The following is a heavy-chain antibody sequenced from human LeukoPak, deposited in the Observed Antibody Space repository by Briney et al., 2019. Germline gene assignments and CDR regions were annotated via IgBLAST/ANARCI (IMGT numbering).Heavy chain of an antibody. J-gene: IGHJ3*02. Sequence: SQTLSLTCAISGDSVSSNSAAWNWIRQSPSRGLEWPGRTYYRSKWYNDYAVSVKSRITINPDTSKNQFSLQLNTVTPEDTAVYYCARDRGPIVGAPRDAFDIWGQGTMVTVSS. D-gene: IGHD1-26*01. V-gene: IGHV6-1*01. CDR3: ARDRGPIVGAPRDAFDI. CDR2: TYYRSKWYN. CDR1: GDSVSSNSAA.